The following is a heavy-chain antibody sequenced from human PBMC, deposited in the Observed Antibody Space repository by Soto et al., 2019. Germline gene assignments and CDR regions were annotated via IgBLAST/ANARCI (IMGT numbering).Heavy chain of an antibody. J-gene: IGHJ1*01. CDR1: GFMFSNYD. V-gene: IGHV3-33*01. CDR2: VWYDGTSK. D-gene: IGHD3-16*01. CDR3: ARDLGHFYYTDLQADGFAN. Sequence: GGYPRLSCAASGFMFSNYDIHWVRQAPGKGLDWVAVVWYDGTSKYYADSVKGRFTISRDNPKNTAYLEMTSLRPEDTAVYYCARDLGHFYYTDLQADGFANWGQGSVVTVSA.